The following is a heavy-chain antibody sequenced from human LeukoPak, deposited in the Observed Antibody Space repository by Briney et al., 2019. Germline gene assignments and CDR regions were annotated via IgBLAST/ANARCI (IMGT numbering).Heavy chain of an antibody. Sequence: SGTLSLTCAVSSGSISSSNWWSWVRQPPGKGLEWIGQIDLGGNTYYNPSLKSRVAMSLEKSENQFSLKLSSVTAADTAVYYCARHRTGYTFGFDYWGQGTLVTVSS. D-gene: IGHD5-18*01. CDR1: SGSISSSNW. V-gene: IGHV4-4*02. CDR2: IDLGGNT. J-gene: IGHJ4*02. CDR3: ARHRTGYTFGFDY.